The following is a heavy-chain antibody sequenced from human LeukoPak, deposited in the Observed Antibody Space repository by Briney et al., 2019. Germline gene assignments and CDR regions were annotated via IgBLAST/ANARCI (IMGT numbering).Heavy chain of an antibody. Sequence: GGSLKLSCAASGFTFSGSAMHWVRQASGKELEWVGRIRSKANSYATAYAASVKGRFTISRDDSKNTAYLQMNSLKTEDTAVYYCTRVGATARVLDYWGQGTLVAVSS. J-gene: IGHJ4*02. CDR1: GFTFSGSA. D-gene: IGHD1-26*01. CDR2: IRSKANSYAT. CDR3: TRVGATARVLDY. V-gene: IGHV3-73*01.